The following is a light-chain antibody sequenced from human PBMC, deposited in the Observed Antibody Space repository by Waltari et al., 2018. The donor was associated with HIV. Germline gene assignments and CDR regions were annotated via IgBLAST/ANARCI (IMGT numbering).Light chain of an antibody. V-gene: IGLV1-44*01. CDR2: GNY. J-gene: IGLJ3*02. CDR1: TSNIEMQT. Sequence: QSVVPQPPSVSGTPGQPVTISCSGSTSNIEMQTVNWYQHLPGTAPKRLIYGNYQRPSGVPDRFSASKSGTSASLAISGLQSEDEADYYCASWDASLNGWVFGGGTKLTVL. CDR3: ASWDASLNGWV.